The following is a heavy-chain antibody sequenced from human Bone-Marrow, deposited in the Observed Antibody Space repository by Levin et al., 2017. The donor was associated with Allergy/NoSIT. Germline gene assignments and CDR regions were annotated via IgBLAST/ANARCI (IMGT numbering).Heavy chain of an antibody. D-gene: IGHD3-10*01. Sequence: SETLSLTCTVSGASINNHHWSWIRQPPGKGLEWIGYMYKTSSANFNPSLKSRVTKSADMSKNQFSLSLSPVTAADTAVYYCARQAYGTRYYSRSPKNKEDDYYYMDVWGRGTTVTVSS. V-gene: IGHV4-59*11. J-gene: IGHJ6*03. CDR3: ARQAYGTRYYSRSPKNKEDDYYYMDV. CDR1: GASINNHH. CDR2: MYKTSSA.